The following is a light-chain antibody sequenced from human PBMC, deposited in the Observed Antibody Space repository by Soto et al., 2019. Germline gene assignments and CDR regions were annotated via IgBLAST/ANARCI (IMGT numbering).Light chain of an antibody. CDR2: DVS. CDR1: STDVGGYNY. CDR3: CSYTSSSTLYV. V-gene: IGLV2-11*01. Sequence: QSVLTQPRSVSGSPGQSVTISCTGTSTDVGGYNYVSWYQQHPGKVPKLMLYDVSKRPSGVPDRFSGSKSGNTASLTISGLQAEDEADYYCCSYTSSSTLYVFGTGTKVTVL. J-gene: IGLJ1*01.